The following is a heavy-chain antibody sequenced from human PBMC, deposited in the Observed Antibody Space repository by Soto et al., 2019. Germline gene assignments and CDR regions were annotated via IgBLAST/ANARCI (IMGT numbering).Heavy chain of an antibody. CDR1: GGTFSSYA. V-gene: IGHV1-69*13. CDR3: ARGRRNYDGGNNLPPNYYYYYGMDV. Sequence: SVKVSCKASGGTFSSYAISWVRQAPGQGLEWMGGIIPIFGTANYAQKFQGRVTITADESTSTAYMELSSLRSEDTAVYYCARGRRNYDGGNNLPPNYYYYYGMDVWGQGTTVTSP. D-gene: IGHD3-3*01. CDR2: IIPIFGTA. J-gene: IGHJ6*02.